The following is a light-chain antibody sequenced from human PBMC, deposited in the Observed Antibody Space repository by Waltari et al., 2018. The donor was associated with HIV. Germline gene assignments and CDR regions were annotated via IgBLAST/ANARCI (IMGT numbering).Light chain of an antibody. CDR3: AAWTDIMSGWL. CDR2: RGD. J-gene: IGLJ3*02. CDR1: TSNIARDS. V-gene: IGLV1-47*01. Sequence: TQSPSASGAPGQRVTLTCSAVTSNIARDSIYWYQQVPGTAPKLLIFRGDQRPSGVPDRFSGSKSGASSSLAISGLQSDDEADYYCAAWTDIMSGWLFGGGTKLTVL.